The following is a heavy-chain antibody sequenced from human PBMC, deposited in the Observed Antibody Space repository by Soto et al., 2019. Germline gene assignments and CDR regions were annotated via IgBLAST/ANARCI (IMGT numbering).Heavy chain of an antibody. D-gene: IGHD6-13*01. CDR1: GFTFSSYG. Sequence: QVQLVESGGGVVQPGRSLRLSCAASGFTFSSYGMHWVRQAPGKGLEWVAVIWYDGSNKYYADSVKGRFTISRDNSKNTLYLQMNSLRAEDTAVYYCASGAAAGTPAFDYWGQGILVTVSS. V-gene: IGHV3-33*01. CDR3: ASGAAAGTPAFDY. CDR2: IWYDGSNK. J-gene: IGHJ4*02.